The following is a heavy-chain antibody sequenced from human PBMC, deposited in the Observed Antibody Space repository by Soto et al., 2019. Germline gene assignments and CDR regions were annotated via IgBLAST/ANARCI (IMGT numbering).Heavy chain of an antibody. CDR2: IIPIFGTA. D-gene: IGHD5-12*01. J-gene: IGHJ3*02. CDR1: GGTFSSYA. CDR3: ASTYVDIVATIGGYAFDI. V-gene: IGHV1-69*01. Sequence: QVQLVQSGAEVKKPGSSVKVSCKASGGTFSSYAISWVRQAPEQGLEWMGGIIPIFGTANYAQKFQGRGTITADESTSPAYMELSSLRSEDTAVYYCASTYVDIVATIGGYAFDIWGQGTMVTVSS.